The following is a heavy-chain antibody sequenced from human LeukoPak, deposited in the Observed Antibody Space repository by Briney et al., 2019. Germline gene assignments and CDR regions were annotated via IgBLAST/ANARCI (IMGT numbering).Heavy chain of an antibody. CDR3: ARGNWEFVY. CDR1: GFTFTSHW. V-gene: IGHV3-7*01. CDR2: INQDGGEK. J-gene: IGHJ4*02. Sequence: GGSLRLSCAASGFTFTSHWMSWVRQAPGKGLEWVANINQDGGEKYFLDSVKGRFTISRDNAMNSLYLQMNNLRVEDTAVYYCARGNWEFVYWGQGTLVTVSS. D-gene: IGHD7-27*01.